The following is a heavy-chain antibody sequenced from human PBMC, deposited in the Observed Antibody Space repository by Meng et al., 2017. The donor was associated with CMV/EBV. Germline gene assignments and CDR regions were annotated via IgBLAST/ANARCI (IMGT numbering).Heavy chain of an antibody. V-gene: IGHV1-2*02. Sequence: ASVKVSCKASGYTFTGYYMHWVRQAPGQGLEWMGWINPNSGGTNYAQKFQGRVTMTRDTSISTAYMELSRLRSDDTAVYYCARAEWELTRDYVMDVWGQGTTVTVSS. J-gene: IGHJ6*02. CDR2: INPNSGGT. CDR3: ARAEWELTRDYVMDV. D-gene: IGHD1-26*01. CDR1: GYTFTGYY.